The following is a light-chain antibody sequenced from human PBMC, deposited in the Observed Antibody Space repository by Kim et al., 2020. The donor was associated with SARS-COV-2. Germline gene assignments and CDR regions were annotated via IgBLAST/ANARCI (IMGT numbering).Light chain of an antibody. CDR1: DSSIGSNA. J-gene: IGLJ3*02. V-gene: IGLV1-44*01. Sequence: GERVYRSCYGSDSSIGSNAIHWDQVFPGTAPKRHIYSDDRRPSGVPDRFSGSKSGTSASLALSGLLSDDEAVYYCATWDDSLEAWVFGGGTQLTVL. CDR2: SDD. CDR3: ATWDDSLEAWV.